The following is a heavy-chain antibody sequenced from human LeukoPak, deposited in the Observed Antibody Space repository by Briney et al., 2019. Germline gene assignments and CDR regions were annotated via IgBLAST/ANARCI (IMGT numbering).Heavy chain of an antibody. Sequence: EASVKVSCKASGGTFSSYAISWVRQAPGQGLEWMGRIIPILGIANYAQKFQGRVTITADKSTSTAYMELSSLRSEDTAVYYCARCVGSSHPNWFDPWGQGTLVTVSS. CDR1: GGTFSSYA. D-gene: IGHD1-26*01. CDR3: ARCVGSSHPNWFDP. J-gene: IGHJ5*02. V-gene: IGHV1-69*04. CDR2: IIPILGIA.